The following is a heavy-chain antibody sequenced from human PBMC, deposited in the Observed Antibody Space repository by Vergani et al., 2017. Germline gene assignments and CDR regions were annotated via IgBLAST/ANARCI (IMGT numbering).Heavy chain of an antibody. D-gene: IGHD2-15*01. J-gene: IGHJ6*04. CDR2: IGVDGDT. V-gene: IGHV3-13*01. CDR3: AREYSGSRPRCYGWLHLET. CDR1: GVSFSGDD. Sequence: DVQLEASGGALVQPGRSLRLSCEVSGVSFSGDDFHGVRQVAGRGLDWVSSIGVDGDTYYRDSVRGRFTIARENANHLLYLQMDSLRVEYTAVYFCAREYSGSRPRCYGWLHLETWGKGTSVTVSP.